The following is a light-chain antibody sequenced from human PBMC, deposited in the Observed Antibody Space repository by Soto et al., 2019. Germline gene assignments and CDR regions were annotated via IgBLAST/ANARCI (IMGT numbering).Light chain of an antibody. CDR1: KGLTNY. V-gene: IGKV1-27*01. J-gene: IGKJ1*01. CDR3: QNYDSSPWT. CDR2: AAS. Sequence: DIQMTCPPSPLPPSLGAGVTITSGPVKGLTNYLAWYQQKPGKVPKFLIYAASTLQSGVPFRFSASGSGTDFTLTISSLQPEDVATYYCQNYDSSPWTFGQGTKVEIK.